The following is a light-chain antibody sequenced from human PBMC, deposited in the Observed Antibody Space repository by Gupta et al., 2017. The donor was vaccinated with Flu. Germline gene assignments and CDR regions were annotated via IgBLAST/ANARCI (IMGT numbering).Light chain of an antibody. CDR2: LNK. CDR3: ASWDDSLNGHKGV. V-gene: IGLV1-44*01. CDR1: ISNIGGNP. Sequence: QSVLTQPPSASATPGQRLTISCSGSISNIGGNPVYWYQQLPGTAPKLLVVLNKQRPSGVPDRFSGSKSGTSASLAISGIQSEDEADYYCASWDDSLNGHKGVFGGGTKLTVL. J-gene: IGLJ3*02.